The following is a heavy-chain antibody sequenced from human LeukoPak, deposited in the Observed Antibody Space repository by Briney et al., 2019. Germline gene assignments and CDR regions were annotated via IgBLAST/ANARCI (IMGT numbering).Heavy chain of an antibody. J-gene: IGHJ4*02. Sequence: GGSLRLSRAASGFTFSYYGMHWVRQAPGRGLEWVAVISHDGSNKYYADSVKGRSTISRDNSKNTLYLQMNSLRPEDTSVYYCAKPGKRRVVTITDFDYWGQGTLVTVSS. CDR1: GFTFSYYG. D-gene: IGHD3-22*01. CDR2: ISHDGSNK. V-gene: IGHV3-30*18. CDR3: AKPGKRRVVTITDFDY.